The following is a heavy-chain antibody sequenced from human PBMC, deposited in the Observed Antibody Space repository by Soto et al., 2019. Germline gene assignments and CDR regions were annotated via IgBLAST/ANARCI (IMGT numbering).Heavy chain of an antibody. CDR2: ISGSGGST. D-gene: IGHD3-3*01. CDR3: AKDRPTLYYDFWSRPVHIDY. J-gene: IGHJ4*02. Sequence: PGGSLRLSCAASGFTFSSYAMSWVRQAPGKGLEWVSAISGSGGSTYYADSVKGRFTISRDNSKNTLYLQMNSLRAEDTAVYYCAKDRPTLYYDFWSRPVHIDYWGQGTLVTVSS. CDR1: GFTFSSYA. V-gene: IGHV3-23*01.